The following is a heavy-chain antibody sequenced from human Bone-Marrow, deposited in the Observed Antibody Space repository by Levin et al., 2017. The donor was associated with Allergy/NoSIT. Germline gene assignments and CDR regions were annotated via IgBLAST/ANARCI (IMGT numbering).Heavy chain of an antibody. J-gene: IGHJ4*02. CDR3: AREAGGAVAGTGMGY. CDR2: ISYDGSNK. D-gene: IGHD6-19*01. Sequence: GGSLRLSCAASGFTFSSYAMHWVRQAPGKGLEWVAVISYDGSNKYYADSVKGRFTISRDNSKNTLYLQMNSLRAEDTAVYYCAREAGGAVAGTGMGYWGQGTLVTVSS. CDR1: GFTFSSYA. V-gene: IGHV3-30-3*01.